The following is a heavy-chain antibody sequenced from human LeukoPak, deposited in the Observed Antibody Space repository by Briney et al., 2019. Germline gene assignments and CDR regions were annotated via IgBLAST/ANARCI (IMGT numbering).Heavy chain of an antibody. CDR1: GGSISSGSYY. CDR2: IYKSGST. J-gene: IGHJ5*02. D-gene: IGHD3-10*01. V-gene: IGHV4-61*02. Sequence: SETLSLTCSVSGGSISSGSYYWNWIRQPAGKGLEWIGRIYKSGSTNYNPSLKSRVTISVDTSKNQFSLKLTSVTAADTAVYYCAREGLNMVRGVIPKEAWGWFDPWGQGTLVTVSS. CDR3: AREGLNMVRGVIPKEAWGWFDP.